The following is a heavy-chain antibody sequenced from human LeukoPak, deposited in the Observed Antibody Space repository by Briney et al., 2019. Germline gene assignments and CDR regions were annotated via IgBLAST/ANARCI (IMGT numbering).Heavy chain of an antibody. CDR2: IQQDGTEK. D-gene: IGHD4/OR15-4a*01. J-gene: IGHJ4*02. Sequence: GGSLRLSCAASGFTFYDYGMSWVRQAPGKGLEWVANIQQDGTEKYYVDSVKGRFTISRDNGKNSLDLQMNSLRADDTAFYYCARDTLGEGEDANYAVYYFDYWGQGTVVTVSS. V-gene: IGHV3-7*01. CDR1: GFTFYDYG. CDR3: ARDTLGEGEDANYAVYYFDY.